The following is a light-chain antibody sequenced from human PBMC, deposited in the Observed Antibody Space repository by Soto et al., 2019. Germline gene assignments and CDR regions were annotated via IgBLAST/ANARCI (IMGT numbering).Light chain of an antibody. CDR3: SSYRSDSTLV. J-gene: IGLJ2*01. CDR1: SSDVCGSNY. Sequence: QSALTQPASVSGSPGQSITISCTGTSSDVCGSNYVSWYQQHPGKAPKLMIYDVNDRPSVISNRFSGSKSGNTASLTISGLQAEDEADYYCSSYRSDSTLVFGGGTKLTVL. V-gene: IGLV2-14*01. CDR2: DVN.